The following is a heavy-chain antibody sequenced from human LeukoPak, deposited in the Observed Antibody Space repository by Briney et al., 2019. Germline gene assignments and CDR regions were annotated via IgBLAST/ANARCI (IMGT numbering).Heavy chain of an antibody. CDR2: FDPEDGET. Sequence: ASVKDSRKVSGYTLPELSMHWVRQAPGKGLEWMGGFDPEDGETIYAQKFQGRVTMTEDTSTDTAYMELSSLRSEDTAVYYCATVRRPGGWELLTARGCLDDWGQGTLVTVSS. V-gene: IGHV1-24*01. CDR3: ATVRRPGGWELLTARGCLDD. D-gene: IGHD1-26*01. J-gene: IGHJ4*02. CDR1: GYTLPELS.